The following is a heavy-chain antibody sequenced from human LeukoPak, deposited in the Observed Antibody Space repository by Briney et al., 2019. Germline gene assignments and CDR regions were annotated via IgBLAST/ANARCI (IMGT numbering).Heavy chain of an antibody. CDR2: ISGSGGST. J-gene: IGHJ4*02. V-gene: IGHV3-23*01. Sequence: GGSLRLSCAASGFTFSSYAMSWVRQAPGKGLEWVSAISGSGGSTYYADSVKGRFTISRDNSKNTLYLQMNSLRAEGTAVYYCAKASYDFWSGLDYWGQGTLVTVSS. CDR3: AKASYDFWSGLDY. CDR1: GFTFSSYA. D-gene: IGHD3-3*01.